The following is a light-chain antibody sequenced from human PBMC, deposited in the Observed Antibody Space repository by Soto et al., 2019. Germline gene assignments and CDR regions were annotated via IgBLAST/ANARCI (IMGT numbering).Light chain of an antibody. Sequence: EIVLTQSPGTLSLSPGERATLSCRASQSVSSDYLAWYQQKPGQAPRLLISRASRRATGIPDRFSGSGSGTDFTLTITSLEAEDFAVYYCQLYGGSRPFTFGPGTKVDIK. J-gene: IGKJ3*01. CDR3: QLYGGSRPFT. CDR1: QSVSSDY. V-gene: IGKV3-20*01. CDR2: RAS.